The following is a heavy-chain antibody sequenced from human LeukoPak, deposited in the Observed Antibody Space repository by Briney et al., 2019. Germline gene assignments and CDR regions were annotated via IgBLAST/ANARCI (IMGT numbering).Heavy chain of an antibody. J-gene: IGHJ4*02. CDR1: GFTFRNYD. CDR3: AREVRSQQLIGN. V-gene: IGHV3-21*01. D-gene: IGHD1-1*01. CDR2: IGSDSIFI. Sequence: PGGSLRLSCKPSGFTFRNYDMHWVRQAPGKELECLSSIGSDSIFIFYASSVMGRFTLSRDNAKNSIYLQMNNLRAEDTAVYYCAREVRSQQLIGNWGQGTLVTVSS.